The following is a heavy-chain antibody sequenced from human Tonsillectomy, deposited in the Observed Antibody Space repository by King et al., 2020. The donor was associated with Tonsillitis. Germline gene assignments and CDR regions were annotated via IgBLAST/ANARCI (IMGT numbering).Heavy chain of an antibody. CDR1: RFTFSSLS. CDR2: ITGNGAGK. V-gene: IGHV3-23*04. J-gene: IGHJ4*02. Sequence: VQLVESGGGLVQPGGSLGLSFAASRFTFSSLSMTWVPQSQGKGLEGVSLITGNGAGKYYADSVKGRFIISRDNSKNTLYLQMNRLRAEDTAVYYCAKGQVTGNYDSYFDFWGQGTLVTVSS. CDR3: AKGQVTGNYDSYFDF. D-gene: IGHD1-7*01.